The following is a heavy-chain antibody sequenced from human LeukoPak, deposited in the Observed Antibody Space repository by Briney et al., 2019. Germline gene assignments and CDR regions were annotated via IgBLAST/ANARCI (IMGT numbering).Heavy chain of an antibody. CDR2: INPNSGNT. CDR1: GYTFTSYD. CDR3: ARGTYYYGSGSYLSYYYMDV. D-gene: IGHD3-10*01. Sequence: ASVKDSCKASGYTFTSYDINWVRQATGQGLEWMGWINPNSGNTGYAQKFQGRVTMTRDTSISTAYMELSSLRSEDTAVYYCARGTYYYGSGSYLSYYYMDVWGKGTTVTVSS. J-gene: IGHJ6*03. V-gene: IGHV1-8*01.